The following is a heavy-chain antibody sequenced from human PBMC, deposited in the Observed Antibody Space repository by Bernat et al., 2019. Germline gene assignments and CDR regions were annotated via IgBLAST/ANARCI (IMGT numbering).Heavy chain of an antibody. CDR2: IWYDGSNK. CDR1: GFTFSSYG. J-gene: IGHJ4*02. V-gene: IGHV3-33*01. D-gene: IGHD1-26*01. CDR3: ARAGPGSHASPFDY. Sequence: QVQLVESGGGVVQPGRSLRLSCAASGFTFSSYGMHWVRQAPGKGLEWVAVIWYDGSNKYYADSVKGRFTISRDNSKNTLYLQMNSLRAEDTAVYYCARAGPGSHASPFDYWGQGTLVTVSS.